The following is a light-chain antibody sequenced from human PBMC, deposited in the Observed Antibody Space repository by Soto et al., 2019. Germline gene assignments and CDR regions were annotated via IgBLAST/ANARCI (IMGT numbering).Light chain of an antibody. V-gene: IGKV2-30*01. Sequence: EVVMTQSPLSLSVSLGQPASISCKSSRSLMYSDGNSYLNWFQQMPGQSPRRLIYKVSNRDSAGPDRFSGSGSGTDFTLNISRVEADDVGTYFCMEGTHWPPYTFGQGTKVELK. J-gene: IGKJ1*01. CDR2: KVS. CDR3: MEGTHWPPYT. CDR1: RSLMYSDGNSY.